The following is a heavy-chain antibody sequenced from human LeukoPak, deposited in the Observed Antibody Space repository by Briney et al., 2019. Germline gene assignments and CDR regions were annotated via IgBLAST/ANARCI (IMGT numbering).Heavy chain of an antibody. CDR1: GFTFVDHA. Sequence: PGGSLRLSCAASGFTFVDHAMHWVRQAPGKGLEWVSGITWSGGTMGYADSVKGRFTISRDNTKNSLFLQMNSLRAEDTAVYYCGRTTVGYSSGQKPAWPVDYWGQGTLVTVSS. CDR2: ITWSGGTM. J-gene: IGHJ4*02. V-gene: IGHV3-9*01. CDR3: GRTTVGYSSGQKPAWPVDY. D-gene: IGHD5-18*01.